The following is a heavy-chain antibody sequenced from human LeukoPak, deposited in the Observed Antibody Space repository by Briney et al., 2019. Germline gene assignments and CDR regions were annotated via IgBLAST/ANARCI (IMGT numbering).Heavy chain of an antibody. Sequence: GGSLRLSCAASGFTFSSYAMSWVRQAPGKGLEWVSAISGSGGSTYYADSVKGRFTISRDNSKNTLYLQMNSLRAEDTAVYYCAKKKGSPLTXXGMDVWGQGTTVTVSS. D-gene: IGHD1-1*01. CDR1: GFTFSSYA. J-gene: IGHJ6*02. CDR2: ISGSGGST. CDR3: AKKKGSPLTXXGMDV. V-gene: IGHV3-23*01.